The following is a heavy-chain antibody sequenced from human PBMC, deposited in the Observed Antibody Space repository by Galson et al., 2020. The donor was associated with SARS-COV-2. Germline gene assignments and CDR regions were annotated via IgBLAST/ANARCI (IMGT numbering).Heavy chain of an antibody. Sequence: SETLSLTCAVSDSSINTDFYWGWVRQPPGKGLEWIGSIFHTGSTYYNPSLKSRVTISVDTSKNQFSVKLKSVTAADTAVYYCARSGYGDFPKYYFDYWGQGALVTVSS. CDR1: DSSINTDFY. CDR2: IFHTGST. J-gene: IGHJ4*02. D-gene: IGHD4-17*01. CDR3: ARSGYGDFPKYYFDY. V-gene: IGHV4-38-2*01.